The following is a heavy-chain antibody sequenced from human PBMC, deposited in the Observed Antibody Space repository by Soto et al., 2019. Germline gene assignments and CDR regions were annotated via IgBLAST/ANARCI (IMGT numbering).Heavy chain of an antibody. CDR3: ARGRYCLTGRCFPNWFDS. V-gene: IGHV4-30-4*08. Sequence: SEPLSLSCTVSGGSISSGGYYWSWIRQHPGTGMEWIGYIYYSATTYYNPSFESRVAISVDTSKSQFSLNVTSVTAADTAVYFCARGRYCLTGRCFPNWFDSWGQGDLVTVSS. CDR2: IYYSATT. D-gene: IGHD7-27*01. J-gene: IGHJ5*01. CDR1: GGSISSGGYY.